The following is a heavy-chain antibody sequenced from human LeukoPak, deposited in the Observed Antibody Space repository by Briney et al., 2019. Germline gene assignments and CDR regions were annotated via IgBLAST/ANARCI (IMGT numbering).Heavy chain of an antibody. V-gene: IGHV4-34*01. D-gene: IGHD3-9*01. J-gene: IGHJ5*02. CDR2: INHSGST. Sequence: PSEPLSLTCAVYGGSSSGYSWRWIRQPPGKGLEWIGEINHSGSTNYTPSLKSRVTISVDTSKNQFSLKLSSVTAADTAVYYCARGPEYDILTGYLATNWFDPWGQGTLVTVSS. CDR1: GGSSSGYS. CDR3: ARGPEYDILTGYLATNWFDP.